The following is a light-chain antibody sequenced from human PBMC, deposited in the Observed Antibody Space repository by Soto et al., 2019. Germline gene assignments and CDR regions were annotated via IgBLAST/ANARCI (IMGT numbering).Light chain of an antibody. CDR2: EGS. V-gene: IGLV2-23*01. CDR3: CSYAGSSTYV. Sequence: QSALTQPASVSGSPGQSITISCTGTSSDVGSYKSVSWYQQHPGTAPKLMIYEGSKRPSGISNRFSGSKSGNTASLTISGLQAEDEADYYCCSYAGSSTYVFGIGTKVTVL. CDR1: SSDVGSYKS. J-gene: IGLJ1*01.